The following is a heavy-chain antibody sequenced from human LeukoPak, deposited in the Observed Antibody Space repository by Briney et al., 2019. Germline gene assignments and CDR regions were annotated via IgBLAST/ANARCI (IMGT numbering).Heavy chain of an antibody. J-gene: IGHJ4*02. V-gene: IGHV4-30-4*01. CDR2: IYYSWST. D-gene: IGHD5-12*01. Sequence: SETLSLTCTVSGGSISSGDYYWSWIRQPPGKGLEWIGYIYYSWSTYYNPSLKSRVTISVDTSKNQFSLKLSSVTAADTAVYYCARDASGYDYVPYYFDYWGQGTLVTVSS. CDR3: ARDASGYDYVPYYFDY. CDR1: GGSISSGDYY.